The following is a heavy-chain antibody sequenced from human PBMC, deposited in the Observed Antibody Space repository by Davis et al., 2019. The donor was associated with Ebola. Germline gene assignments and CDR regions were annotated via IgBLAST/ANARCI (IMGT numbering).Heavy chain of an antibody. CDR1: GFTFSSYA. J-gene: IGHJ5*02. Sequence: GESLKISCAASGFTFSSYAMHWVRQAPGKGLEWVAVISYDGSNKYYADSVKGRFTISRDNSKNTLYLQMNSLRAEDTAVHYCARTVIENWFDPWGQGTLVTVSS. CDR3: ARTVIENWFDP. D-gene: IGHD4-17*01. V-gene: IGHV3-30-3*01. CDR2: ISYDGSNK.